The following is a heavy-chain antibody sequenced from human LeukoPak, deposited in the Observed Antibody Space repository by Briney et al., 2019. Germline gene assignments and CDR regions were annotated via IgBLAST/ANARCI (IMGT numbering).Heavy chain of an antibody. CDR3: ARRPRVPSITIFGVVIDNPDY. D-gene: IGHD3-3*01. V-gene: IGHV3-7*01. CDR1: GFTFSSYW. Sequence: PGGSLRLSCAASGFTFSSYWMSWVRQAPGKGLEWVANIKQDGSEKYYVDSVKGRFTISRDKAKNSLYLQMNSLRAEDTAVYYCARRPRVPSITIFGVVIDNPDYWGQGTLVTVSS. J-gene: IGHJ4*02. CDR2: IKQDGSEK.